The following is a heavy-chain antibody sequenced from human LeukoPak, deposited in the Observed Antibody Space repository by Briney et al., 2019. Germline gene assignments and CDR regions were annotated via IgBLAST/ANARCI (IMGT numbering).Heavy chain of an antibody. J-gene: IGHJ5*02. D-gene: IGHD3-10*01. Sequence: SETLSLTCTVSGGSISSYYWSWIRQPPGKGLEWIGYIYYSGSTNYNPSLKSRVTISVDTSKNQFSLKLSSVTAADTAVYYCAMRGFRNWFDPWGQGTLVTVSS. V-gene: IGHV4-59*08. CDR3: AMRGFRNWFDP. CDR2: IYYSGST. CDR1: GGSISSYY.